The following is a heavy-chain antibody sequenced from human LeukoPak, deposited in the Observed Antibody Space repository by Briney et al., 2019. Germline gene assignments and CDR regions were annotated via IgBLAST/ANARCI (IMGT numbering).Heavy chain of an antibody. CDR3: ARVRKQGNNWFDP. D-gene: IGHD6-13*01. J-gene: IGHJ5*02. Sequence: ASVKVSCKASGYTFTSYDINWVRQATGQGLEWMGWMNPNSGNTGYAQKFQGRVTITRNTSISTAYMELSSLRSEDTAMYYCARVRKQGNNWFDPWGQGTLVTVSS. V-gene: IGHV1-8*03. CDR2: MNPNSGNT. CDR1: GYTFTSYD.